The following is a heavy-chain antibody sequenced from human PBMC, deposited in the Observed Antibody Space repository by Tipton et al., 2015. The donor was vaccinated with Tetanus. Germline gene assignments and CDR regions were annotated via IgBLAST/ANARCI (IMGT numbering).Heavy chain of an antibody. V-gene: IGHV4-34*01. CDR2: ITPRGSA. J-gene: IGHJ5*02. Sequence: TLSLTCTVFNGSINSADYYWYWIRQSPGKGLEWIGEITPRGSASYNPSLKSRVSISGDASKNQFSLNLTSVTAADTAIYYCASPIKQWLVPLDLWGQGILVTVSS. CDR3: ASPIKQWLVPLDL. D-gene: IGHD6-19*01. CDR1: NGSINSADYY.